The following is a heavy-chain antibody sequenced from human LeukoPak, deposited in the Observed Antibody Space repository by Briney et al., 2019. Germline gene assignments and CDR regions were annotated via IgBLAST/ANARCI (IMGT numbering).Heavy chain of an antibody. J-gene: IGHJ4*02. V-gene: IGHV3-7*01. CDR3: ARDTAGNDY. CDR1: GFSFSSYW. Sequence: GGSLRLSCEASGFSFSSYWTSWVRQAPGKGLEWVANIKQDGSEKYYVDSVKGRFTTSRDNAKDSLYLQMNSLRAEDTAVYYCARDTAGNDYWGQGTLVTVSS. CDR2: IKQDGSEK. D-gene: IGHD2-8*02.